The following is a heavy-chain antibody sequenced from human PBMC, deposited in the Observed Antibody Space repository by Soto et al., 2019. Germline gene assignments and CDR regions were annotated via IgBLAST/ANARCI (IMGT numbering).Heavy chain of an antibody. CDR3: AKMIYPGIAVAGSYYLAY. Sequence: PGGSLRLSCVASGFTFSYYWMSWVRQAPGKGLEWVANMKPDGSNKYYADSVKGRFTISRDNSKNTLYLQMNSLRAEDTAVYYCAKMIYPGIAVAGSYYLAYWGQGTLVTVSS. D-gene: IGHD6-19*01. CDR2: MKPDGSNK. V-gene: IGHV3-7*02. J-gene: IGHJ4*02. CDR1: GFTFSYYW.